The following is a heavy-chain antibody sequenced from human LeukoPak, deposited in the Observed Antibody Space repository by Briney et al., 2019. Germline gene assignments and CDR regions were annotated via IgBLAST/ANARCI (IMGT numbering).Heavy chain of an antibody. Sequence: SETLFLTCTVSGGSISNYYWSWIRQPPGKRLEWIGYIFYSGSTNYNPPLRSRVTISVDTSKNQVSLSLTSVTAADTAVYYCAIHAPRTDYGYAFYIWGQGTVVTVSS. CDR1: GGSISNYY. CDR2: IFYSGST. D-gene: IGHD3-16*01. J-gene: IGHJ3*02. CDR3: AIHAPRTDYGYAFYI. V-gene: IGHV4-59*08.